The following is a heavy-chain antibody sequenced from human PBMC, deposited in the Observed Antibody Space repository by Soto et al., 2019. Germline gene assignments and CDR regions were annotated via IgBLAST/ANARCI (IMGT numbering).Heavy chain of an antibody. D-gene: IGHD3-3*01. CDR2: IDDSGDT. CDR3: VGVKVITYFGVVRSAWFDP. CDR1: GGSSNNSHW. V-gene: IGHV4-4*02. J-gene: IGHJ5*02. Sequence: QVQLQESGPGLVKSSGTLSLTCAVSGGSSNNSHWWRWVRQSPGKGLEWIGEIDDSGDTNYNPSLRSRVIMSGDKCRNQFSLQLTSVTAADTAVYYCVGVKVITYFGVVRSAWFDPWGQGTPVTVPS.